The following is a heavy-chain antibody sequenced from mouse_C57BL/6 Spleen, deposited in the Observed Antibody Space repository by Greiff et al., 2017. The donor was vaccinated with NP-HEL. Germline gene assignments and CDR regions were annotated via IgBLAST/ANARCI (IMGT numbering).Heavy chain of an antibody. CDR2: IYPRSGNT. D-gene: IGHD1-1*01. V-gene: IGHV1-81*01. CDR1: GYTFTSYG. J-gene: IGHJ2*01. CDR3: ARGGLLRLYYFDY. Sequence: QVQLKQSGAELARPGASVKLSCKASGYTFTSYGISWVKQRTGQGLEWIGEIYPRSGNTYYNEKFKGKATLTADKSSSTAYMELRSLTSEDSAVYFCARGGLLRLYYFDYWGQGTTLTVSS.